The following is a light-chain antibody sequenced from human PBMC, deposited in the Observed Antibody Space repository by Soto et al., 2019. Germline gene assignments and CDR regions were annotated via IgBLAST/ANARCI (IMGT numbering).Light chain of an antibody. V-gene: IGKV3-11*01. J-gene: IGKJ1*01. CDR2: DAS. CDR3: QRRGNWPPWT. CDR1: QSVSSY. Sequence: EIVLTQSPATLSLSPGERATLSCRASQSVSSYLAWYQQKPGQAPRLLIYDASNRATGIAARFSGSGSGTDFTLTISSLEPEDFVVYYCQRRGNWPPWTFGQGTKVEIK.